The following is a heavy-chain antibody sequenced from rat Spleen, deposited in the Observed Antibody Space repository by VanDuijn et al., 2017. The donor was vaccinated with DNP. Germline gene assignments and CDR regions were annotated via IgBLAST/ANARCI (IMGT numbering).Heavy chain of an antibody. V-gene: IGHV5S10*01. J-gene: IGHJ1*01. CDR3: ARLDTYYGYSYYWFFDF. Sequence: EVQLVESGGDLVQPGRSLKLSCAASGFTFSDYHMAWVRQAPKKGLEWVTTIFYDPSRTYYRDSVKGRFTISRDNAKSTLYLQMDSLRSEDTATYYCARLDTYYGYSYYWFFDFWGPGTMVTVSS. CDR1: GFTFSDYH. CDR2: IFYDPSRT. D-gene: IGHD1-9*01.